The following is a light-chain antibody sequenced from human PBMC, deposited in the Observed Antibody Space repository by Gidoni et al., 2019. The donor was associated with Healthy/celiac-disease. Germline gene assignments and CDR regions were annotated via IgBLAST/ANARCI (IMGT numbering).Light chain of an antibody. V-gene: IGLV3-21*04. CDR1: NIGSKS. Sequence: SYVLTQPPSVSVAPGKTARITCGGHNIGSKSVHWYQQKPGQAPVLVIYYDSDRPSGIPERFSGSNSGNTATLTISRVEAGDEADYYCQVWDSSSDHRGVFGTGTKVTVL. J-gene: IGLJ1*01. CDR3: QVWDSSSDHRGV. CDR2: YDS.